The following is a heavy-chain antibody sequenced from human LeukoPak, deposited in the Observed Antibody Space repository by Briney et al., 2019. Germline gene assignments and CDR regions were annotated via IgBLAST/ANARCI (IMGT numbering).Heavy chain of an antibody. CDR3: AKSGYNRFDY. V-gene: IGHV3-23*01. CDR1: GFTFRNHG. J-gene: IGHJ4*02. CDR2: FSGSGGST. Sequence: GGSLRLSCVFSGFTFRNHGMHWVRQAPGKGLEWVSSFSGSGGSTYYADSVKGRFTISRDNSKNTLYLQMNSLRAEDTAVYYCAKSGYNRFDYWGQGTLVTVSS. D-gene: IGHD5-24*01.